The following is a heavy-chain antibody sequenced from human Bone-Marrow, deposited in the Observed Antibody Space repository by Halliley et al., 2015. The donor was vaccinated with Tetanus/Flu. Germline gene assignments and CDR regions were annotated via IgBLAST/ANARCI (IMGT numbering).Heavy chain of an antibody. V-gene: IGHV4-34*01. D-gene: IGHD3-10*01. CDR3: ARSPINFGFLAPQSGLYSDY. J-gene: IGHJ4*02. CDR2: INLRGGT. Sequence: TLSLTCAVYGGSLSGYYWSWIRQPPGKGLKWIGEINLRGGTNYHPSLKSRASISTDASKNQFSLKLTSVTAADTAVYYCARSPINFGFLAPQSGLYSDYWGQGALVTVSS. CDR1: GGSLSGYY.